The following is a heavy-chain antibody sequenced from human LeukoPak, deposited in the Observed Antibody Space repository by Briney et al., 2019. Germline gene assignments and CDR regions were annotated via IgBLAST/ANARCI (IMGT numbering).Heavy chain of an antibody. D-gene: IGHD2-2*01. CDR2: IKQDGSEK. CDR1: GFTFSSYW. Sequence: PGGSLRLSCAASGFTFSSYWMSWVRQAPGKGLEWVANIKQDGSEKYYVDSVKGRFTISRDNAKNSLYLQMYSLRAEDTAVYYCARDGRYCSSTSCYSPPFDYWGQGTLVTVSS. V-gene: IGHV3-7*01. J-gene: IGHJ4*02. CDR3: ARDGRYCSSTSCYSPPFDY.